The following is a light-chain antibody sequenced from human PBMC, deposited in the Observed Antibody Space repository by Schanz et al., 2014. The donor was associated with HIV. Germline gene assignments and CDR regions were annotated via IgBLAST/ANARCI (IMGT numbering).Light chain of an antibody. CDR2: DAS. V-gene: IGKV1-33*01. CDR3: QQYDNLPYSLT. CDR1: QDITNY. J-gene: IGKJ3*01. Sequence: DIQMTQSPSSLSASVGDRITITCQASQDITNYLNWYQQKAGKAPKLLIYDASNLETGVPSRFSGTGSGTDFTFTISSLQPEDTATYYCQQYDNLPYSLTFGPGTKVDIK.